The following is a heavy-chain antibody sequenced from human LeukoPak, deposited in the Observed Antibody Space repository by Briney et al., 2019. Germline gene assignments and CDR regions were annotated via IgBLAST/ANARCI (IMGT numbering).Heavy chain of an antibody. CDR2: ISSSSSYI. V-gene: IGHV3-21*05. D-gene: IGHD3-22*01. Sequence: GGSLRLSCAASGFTFSSYSMNWVRQAPGKGLEWVSYISSSSSYIYYADSVKGRFTISRDNAKNSLYLQMNSLRAEDTAVYYCARDRASSYYYDSSGSEGAFDIWGQGTMVSVSS. CDR3: ARDRASSYYYDSSGSEGAFDI. CDR1: GFTFSSYS. J-gene: IGHJ3*02.